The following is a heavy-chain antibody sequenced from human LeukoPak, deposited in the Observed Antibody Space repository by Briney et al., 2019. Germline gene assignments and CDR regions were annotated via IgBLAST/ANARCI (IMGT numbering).Heavy chain of an antibody. V-gene: IGHV3-30*04. D-gene: IGHD3-10*01. CDR1: GFTFSSYA. CDR2: ISYDGSNK. CDR3: ASAPDYYGSGSYFDY. J-gene: IGHJ4*02. Sequence: PVRSLRLSCAASGFTFSSYAMHWVRQAPGKGLDWVAVISYDGSNKYYADSVKGRFTISRDNSKNTLYLQMNSLRAEDTAVYYCASAPDYYGSGSYFDYWGQRTLVTVSS.